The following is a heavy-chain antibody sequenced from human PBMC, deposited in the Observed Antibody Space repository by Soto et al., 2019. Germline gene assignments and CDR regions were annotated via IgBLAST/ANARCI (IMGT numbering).Heavy chain of an antibody. CDR3: ARVGGGRGLYYYYGMDV. CDR2: IYYSGST. V-gene: IGHV4-31*03. J-gene: IGHJ6*02. D-gene: IGHD3-16*01. Sequence: LSLTCTVSGGSISSGGYYWSWIRQHPGKGLEWIGYIYYSGSTYYNPSLKSRVTISVDTSKNQFSLKLSSVTAADTAVYYCARVGGGRGLYYYYGMDVWGQGTTVTVSS. CDR1: GGSISSGGYY.